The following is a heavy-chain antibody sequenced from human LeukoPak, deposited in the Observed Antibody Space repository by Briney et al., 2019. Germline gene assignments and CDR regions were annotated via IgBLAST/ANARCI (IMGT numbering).Heavy chain of an antibody. V-gene: IGHV3-49*04. CDR3: TKGSCSGGSCYSTS. CDR2: IRSKAYGRTI. D-gene: IGHD2-15*01. J-gene: IGHJ5*02. CDR1: GFTFGDYT. Sequence: GRSLRLSCTASGFTFGDYTMNWVSQAPGRGLEGVAFIRSKAYGRTIEYAASVKGRFTISRDDSKSIAYLQLNSLKTEDTAVYYCTKGSCSGGSCYSTSWGQGTLVTVSS.